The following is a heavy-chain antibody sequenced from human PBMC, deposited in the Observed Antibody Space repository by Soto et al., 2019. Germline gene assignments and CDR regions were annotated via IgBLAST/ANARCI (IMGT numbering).Heavy chain of an antibody. CDR1: GGSISNDY. CDR2: MSNPGST. J-gene: IGHJ6*02. Sequence: SETLSPLCPVAGGSISNDYWSWIRRPPRKGLRWIGYMSNPGSTVYTPPFKSRVTLSVDTSKNQFSLKLNSVTAADTAVYYCARDLWGYCGTDCYPLDVWGQGTTVTVSS. D-gene: IGHD2-21*02. V-gene: IGHV4-59*01. CDR3: ARDLWGYCGTDCYPLDV.